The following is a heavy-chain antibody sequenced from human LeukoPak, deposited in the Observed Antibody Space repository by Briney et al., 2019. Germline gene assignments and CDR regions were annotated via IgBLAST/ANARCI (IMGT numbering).Heavy chain of an antibody. D-gene: IGHD1-26*01. CDR2: INHSGST. CDR1: GGPLSGYD. J-gene: IGHJ4*02. Sequence: PSETLSLTCAVHGGPLSGYDWSWIRQPPVKGLEWIGEINHSGSTNYNPALKSRVTILVDTSKNQFSLKLSSVTAADTGVYYCARVIVGASIDYWGQGTLVTVSS. V-gene: IGHV4-34*01. CDR3: ARVIVGASIDY.